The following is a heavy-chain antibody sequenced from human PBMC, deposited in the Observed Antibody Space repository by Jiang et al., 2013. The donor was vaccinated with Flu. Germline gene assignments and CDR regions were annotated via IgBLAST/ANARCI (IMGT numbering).Heavy chain of an antibody. V-gene: IGHV4-31*03. CDR3: ARERDTSGYYRAFDI. CDR1: GDSISSGTYY. CDR2: IYHSGST. D-gene: IGHD3-22*01. Sequence: GPGLVKPSQTLSLTCTVSGDSISSGTYYWSWIRQHPGKGLEWIGCIYHSGSTNYSPSLKSRVTISVDTSKNQFSLTLTSVTAADTAVYYCARERDTSGYYRAFDIWGQGTMVTVSS. J-gene: IGHJ3*02.